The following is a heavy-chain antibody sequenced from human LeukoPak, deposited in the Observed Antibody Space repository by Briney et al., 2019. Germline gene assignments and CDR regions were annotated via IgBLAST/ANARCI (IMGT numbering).Heavy chain of an antibody. Sequence: PGGSLRLSCAASGFTFSSYAMSWVRQAPGKGLEWVSAISGSGGRIYYADSVKGRFTISRDNSKNTLYLQMNSLRAEDTAVYYCAKVPPPYYAVTHSYHFDYWGQGTLVTVSS. CDR3: AKVPPPYYAVTHSYHFDY. D-gene: IGHD4-17*01. J-gene: IGHJ4*02. CDR2: ISGSGGRI. CDR1: GFTFSSYA. V-gene: IGHV3-23*01.